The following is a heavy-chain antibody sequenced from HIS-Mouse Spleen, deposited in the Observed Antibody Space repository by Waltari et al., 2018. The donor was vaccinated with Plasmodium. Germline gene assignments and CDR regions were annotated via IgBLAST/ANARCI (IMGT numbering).Heavy chain of an antibody. CDR2: IWYDGSNK. CDR1: GFTFSSYG. J-gene: IGHJ3*02. D-gene: IGHD3-10*01. V-gene: IGHV3-33*06. Sequence: QVQLVESGGGVVQPGRSLRLSCAASGFTFSSYGRHWVRQAPGKGLEWVAVIWYDGSNKYYADSVKGRFTISRDNSKNTLYLQMNSLRAEDTAVYYCAKLCYYGSGSYYHDAFDIWGQGTMVTVSS. CDR3: AKLCYYGSGSYYHDAFDI.